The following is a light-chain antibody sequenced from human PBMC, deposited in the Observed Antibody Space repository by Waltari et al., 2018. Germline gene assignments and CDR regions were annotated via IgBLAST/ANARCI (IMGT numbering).Light chain of an antibody. CDR1: SSNLGSNY. CDR3: AAWDDSLSGVL. CDR2: RNN. Sequence: ISCSGSSSNLGSNYVYWYQHLPGPAPKLLIYRNNQRPSGVPARFSGSKSGTSASLAISGLRSEDEADYYCAAWDDSLSGVLFGGGTKLTV. V-gene: IGLV1-47*01. J-gene: IGLJ2*01.